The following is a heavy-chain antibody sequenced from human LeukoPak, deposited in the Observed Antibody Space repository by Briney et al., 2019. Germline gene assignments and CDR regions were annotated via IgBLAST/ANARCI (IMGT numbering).Heavy chain of an antibody. Sequence: GGSLRLSCAASGFTFSSYAMSWVRQAPGKGLEWVSAISGSGGRTYYADSVKGRFSIYTVNSKNTLCLQMNRLRAEDPAVSYCAKDQGAYSYGAGGYYHFEFGGRKTLVSVSS. D-gene: IGHD3-22*01. V-gene: IGHV3-23*01. J-gene: IGHJ4*02. CDR3: AKDQGAYSYGAGGYYHFEF. CDR2: ISGSGGRT. CDR1: GFTFSSYA.